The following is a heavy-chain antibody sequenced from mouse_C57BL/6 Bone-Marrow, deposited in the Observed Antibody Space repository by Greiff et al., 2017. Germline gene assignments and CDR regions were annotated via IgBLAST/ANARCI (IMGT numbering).Heavy chain of an antibody. V-gene: IGHV1-72*01. CDR3: AREGLLRY. Sequence: VQLQQPGAELVKPGASVKLSCKASGYTFTSYWMHWVKQRPGRGLEWIGRIAPNSGGTQYNEKFKSKATLTVDKPSSTAYMQLSSLTSEDSAVYYCAREGLLRYWGQGTLVTVSA. CDR1: GYTFTSYW. J-gene: IGHJ3*01. CDR2: IAPNSGGT. D-gene: IGHD1-1*01.